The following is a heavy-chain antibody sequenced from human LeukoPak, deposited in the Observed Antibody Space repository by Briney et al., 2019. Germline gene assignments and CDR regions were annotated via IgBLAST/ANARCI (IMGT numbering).Heavy chain of an antibody. V-gene: IGHV3-74*01. CDR2: INSDGSST. CDR1: GFTFSSYW. Sequence: GGSLRLSCAASGFTFSSYWMHWVRQAPGKGLVWVSRINSDGSSTSYADSVKGRFTIPRDNAKNTLYLQMNSLRAEDTAVYYCARSDYVWGSYRLDYWGQGTLVTVSS. D-gene: IGHD3-16*02. J-gene: IGHJ4*02. CDR3: ARSDYVWGSYRLDY.